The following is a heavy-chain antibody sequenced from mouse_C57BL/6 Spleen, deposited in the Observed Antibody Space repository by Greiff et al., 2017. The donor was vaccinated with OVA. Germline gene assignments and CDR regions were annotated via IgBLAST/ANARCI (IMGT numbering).Heavy chain of an antibody. CDR1: GFTFSSYG. CDR2: ISSGGSYT. Sequence: EVMLVESGGDIVKPGGSLKLSCAASGFTFSSYGMSWVRQTPDKRLEWVATISSGGSYTYYPDSVKGRFTISRDNAKNTLYLQMSSLKSEDTAMYYCARRYYGSSTYYFDYWGQGTTLTVSS. CDR3: ARRYYGSSTYYFDY. V-gene: IGHV5-6*02. D-gene: IGHD1-1*01. J-gene: IGHJ2*01.